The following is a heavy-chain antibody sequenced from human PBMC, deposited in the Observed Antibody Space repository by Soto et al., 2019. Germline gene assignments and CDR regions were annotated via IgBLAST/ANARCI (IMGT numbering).Heavy chain of an antibody. J-gene: IGHJ4*02. Sequence: SVKVSCKASGFTFFTSAIQWVRQARGQRLEWMGWIVVGSGNTNYAQKFQERVTITRDMSTNTAYMELTSLRSGDTAVYYCAADPYCGGDCYFDYWGQGTMVTVSS. CDR1: GFTFFTSA. V-gene: IGHV1-58*02. CDR3: AADPYCGGDCYFDY. CDR2: IVVGSGNT. D-gene: IGHD2-21*02.